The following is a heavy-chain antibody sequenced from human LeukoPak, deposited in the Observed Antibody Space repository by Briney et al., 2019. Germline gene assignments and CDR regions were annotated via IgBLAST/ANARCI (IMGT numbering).Heavy chain of an antibody. CDR1: GYSISSGYY. V-gene: IGHV4-38-2*01. CDR2: IYHSGST. J-gene: IGHJ4*02. D-gene: IGHD4-23*01. CDR3: ARRDYGGNLDY. Sequence: SETLSLTCAVSGYSISSGYYWGWIRQPPGKGLEWIGGIYHSGSTYYNPSLKSRVTISVDTSKNQFSLKLSSVTAADTAVYYCARRDYGGNLDYWGQGTLVTVSS.